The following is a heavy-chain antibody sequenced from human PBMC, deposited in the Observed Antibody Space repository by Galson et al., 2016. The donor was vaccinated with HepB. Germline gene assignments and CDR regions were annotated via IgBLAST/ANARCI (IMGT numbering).Heavy chain of an antibody. CDR1: GASVGSYY. CDR3: AREGSSSWYNWFDP. Sequence: LSLTCTVSGASVGSYYWSWIRQPPGKGLEWIGYIYYSGSTNYNPSLKSRVTISGDTSKNQFSLKLSSVTAADTAVYYCAREGSSSWYNWFDPWGQGTLVTVSS. D-gene: IGHD6-13*01. J-gene: IGHJ5*02. V-gene: IGHV4-59*02. CDR2: IYYSGST.